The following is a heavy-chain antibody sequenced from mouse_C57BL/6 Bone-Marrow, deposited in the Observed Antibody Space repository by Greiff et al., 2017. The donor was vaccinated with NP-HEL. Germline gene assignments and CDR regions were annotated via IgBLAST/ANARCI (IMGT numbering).Heavy chain of an antibody. CDR3: ARDYFDY. CDR2: IDPSDSYT. CDR1: GYTFTSYW. J-gene: IGHJ2*01. Sequence: VQLQQPGAELVMPGASVKLSCKASGYTFTSYWMHWVKQRPGQGLEWIGEIDPSDSYTNYNQKLKGKSTLTVDKSSSTAYMQLSSLTSEDSAVYYCARDYFDYWGQGTTLTVSS. V-gene: IGHV1-69*01.